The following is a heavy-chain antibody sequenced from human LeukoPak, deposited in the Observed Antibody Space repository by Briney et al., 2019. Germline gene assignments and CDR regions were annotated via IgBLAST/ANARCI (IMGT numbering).Heavy chain of an antibody. CDR1: GFSLSTCGMC. V-gene: IGHV4-61*08. J-gene: IGHJ3*02. CDR3: ARARRSSSRHDAFDI. Sequence: GSGPTLVNPTQTLTLTCTFSGFSLSTCGMCVSWIRQPPGKGLEWIANIDYSGSTNYNPSLKSRVTISLDTPKNQFSLKLSSVTAADTAVYYCARARRSSSRHDAFDIWGQGTMVTVSS. CDR2: IDYSGST. D-gene: IGHD6-13*01.